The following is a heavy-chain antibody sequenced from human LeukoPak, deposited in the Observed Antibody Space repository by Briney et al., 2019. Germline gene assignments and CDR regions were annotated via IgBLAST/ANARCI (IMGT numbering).Heavy chain of an antibody. CDR1: GFTFSGSI. CDR3: SKVDTVMFSEQD. Sequence: PGGSLRLSCAASGFTFSGSIIHWVRQASGKGLEWVGRMRSKADNYATAYAASVKGRFIISRDDSKDTAYLHMNTLKTEDTAVYYCSKVDTVMFSEQDWGQGTLVTVSS. D-gene: IGHD5-18*01. V-gene: IGHV3-73*01. CDR2: MRSKADNYAT. J-gene: IGHJ1*01.